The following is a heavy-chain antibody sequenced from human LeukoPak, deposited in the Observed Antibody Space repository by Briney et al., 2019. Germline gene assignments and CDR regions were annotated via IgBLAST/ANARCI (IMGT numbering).Heavy chain of an antibody. CDR1: GFTFTDYW. V-gene: IGHV3-7*03. J-gene: IGHJ4*02. CDR3: ATSRAAAGCD. D-gene: IGHD6-13*01. Sequence: PGGSLRLSCAASGFTFTDYWMSWVRQAPGKGLEWVANIGQDGSNKFYVASVKGRSSISRDNAKNSVFLQMNNLRVEDTAIYYCATSRAAAGCDWGQGTLVTVSS. CDR2: IGQDGSNK.